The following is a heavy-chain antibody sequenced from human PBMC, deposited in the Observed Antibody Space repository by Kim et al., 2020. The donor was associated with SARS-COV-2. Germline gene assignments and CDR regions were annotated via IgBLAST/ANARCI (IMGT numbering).Heavy chain of an antibody. J-gene: IGHJ4*02. CDR1: GYSFTSYW. D-gene: IGHD1-20*01. V-gene: IGHV5-10-1*01. CDR2: IDPSDSYT. Sequence: GESLKISCKGSGYSFTSYWISWVRQMPGKGLEWMGRIDPSDSYTNYSPSFQGHVTISADKSISTAYLQWSSLKASDTAMYYCARHYSKYNWNGYWGQGTLVTVSS. CDR3: ARHYSKYNWNGY.